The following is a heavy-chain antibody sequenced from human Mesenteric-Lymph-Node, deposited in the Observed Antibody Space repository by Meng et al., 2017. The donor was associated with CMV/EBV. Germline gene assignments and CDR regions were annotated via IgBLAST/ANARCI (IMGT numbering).Heavy chain of an antibody. CDR1: GFTFSSYS. D-gene: IGHD2-2*01. CDR2: ISSSSSTI. V-gene: IGHV3-48*04. CDR3: ASYCSSTSCYWSDAFDI. J-gene: IGHJ3*02. Sequence: GGSLRLSCAASGFTFSSYSMNWVRQAPGKGLEWVSYISSSSSTIYYADSVKGRFTISRDNAKNSLYLKMNSLRAEDTAVYYCASYCSSTSCYWSDAFDIWGQGTMVTVSS.